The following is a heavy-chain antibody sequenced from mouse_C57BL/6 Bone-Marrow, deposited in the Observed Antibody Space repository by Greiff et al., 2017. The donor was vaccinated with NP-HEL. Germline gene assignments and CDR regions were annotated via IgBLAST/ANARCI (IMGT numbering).Heavy chain of an antibody. D-gene: IGHD1-1*01. J-gene: IGHJ3*01. Sequence: EVNLVESGGGLVQPGGSLKLSCAASGFTFSDYYMYWVRQTPEKRLEWVAYISNGGGSTYYPDTVKGRFTISRDNAKNTLYLQMSRLKSEDTAMYYCARQYYYGSFAYWGQGTLVTVSA. CDR2: ISNGGGST. CDR1: GFTFSDYY. V-gene: IGHV5-12*01. CDR3: ARQYYYGSFAY.